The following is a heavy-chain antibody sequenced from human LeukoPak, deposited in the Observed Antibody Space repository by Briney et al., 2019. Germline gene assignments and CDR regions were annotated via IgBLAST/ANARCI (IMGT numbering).Heavy chain of an antibody. D-gene: IGHD2-21*01. Sequence: HGESLKISCKGSGYSFATYWIGWVRQMPGKGLEWMGIIYPDDSDTTYSPSFQGQVTISVDKSISTAYLQWSSLKASDTAVYYCARLQKGFCVGCGQAFVIWGLGTMVIVSS. CDR1: GYSFATYW. CDR3: ARLQKGFCVGCGQAFVI. V-gene: IGHV5-51*01. J-gene: IGHJ3*02. CDR2: IYPDDSDT.